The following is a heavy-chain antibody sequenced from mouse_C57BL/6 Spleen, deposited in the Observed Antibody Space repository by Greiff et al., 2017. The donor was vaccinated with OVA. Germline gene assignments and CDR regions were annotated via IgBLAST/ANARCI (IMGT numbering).Heavy chain of an antibody. CDR2: INPNNGGT. Sequence: VQLKHSGPELVKPGASVKISCKASGYTFTDYYMNWVKQSHGKSLEWIGDINPNNGGTSYNQKFKGKATLTVDKSSSTAYMELRSLTSEDSAVYYCARGYSNYMDAMDYWGQGTSVTVSS. CDR3: ARGYSNYMDAMDY. CDR1: GYTFTDYY. D-gene: IGHD2-5*01. V-gene: IGHV1-26*01. J-gene: IGHJ4*01.